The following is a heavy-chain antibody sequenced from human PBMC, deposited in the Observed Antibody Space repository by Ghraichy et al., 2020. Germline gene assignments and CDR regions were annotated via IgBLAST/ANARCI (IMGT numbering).Heavy chain of an antibody. CDR3: ARDIVYGSYYLAFDI. Sequence: SQTLSLTCTVSGGSISSYYWSWIRQPAGKGLGWIGRIYTSGSTNYNPSLKSRVTMSVDTSKNQSSLMLSSVTAAATAVYYCARDIVYGSYYLAFDIWGQGTMVPVSS. D-gene: IGHD1-26*01. CDR2: IYTSGST. V-gene: IGHV4-4*07. CDR1: GGSISSYY. J-gene: IGHJ3*02.